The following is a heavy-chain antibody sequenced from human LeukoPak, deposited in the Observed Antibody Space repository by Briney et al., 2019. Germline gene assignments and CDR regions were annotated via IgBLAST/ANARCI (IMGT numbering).Heavy chain of an antibody. CDR3: ARVVQTGVTRTGGFDI. D-gene: IGHD2-8*02. CDR1: GFTFSSYS. J-gene: IGHJ3*02. V-gene: IGHV3-21*01. Sequence: GGSLRLSCAASGFTFSSYSLNWVRQAPGKGLEWVSSISSSSTYIFYADSVKGRFTISRDNAKNSLFLQVNSLRAEDTAVYYCARVVQTGVTRTGGFDIWGQGTMVIASS. CDR2: ISSSSTYI.